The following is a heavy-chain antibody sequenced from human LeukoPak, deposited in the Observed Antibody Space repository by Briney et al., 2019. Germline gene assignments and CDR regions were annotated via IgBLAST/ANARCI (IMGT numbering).Heavy chain of an antibody. V-gene: IGHV4-4*02. CDR2: MYLSGTT. CDR1: GDSINSLDL. Sequence: PSGTLSLTCAVSGDSINSLDLWSWVRQPPGQGLEWIGEMYLSGTTHSNPSVKSRVTISIDKSKNQFFLNLSSVTAADTAVYYCAGLVGRYSSGLYYYYFDYWGLGTLVTVSS. CDR3: AGLVGRYSSGLYYYYFDY. D-gene: IGHD3-22*01. J-gene: IGHJ4*02.